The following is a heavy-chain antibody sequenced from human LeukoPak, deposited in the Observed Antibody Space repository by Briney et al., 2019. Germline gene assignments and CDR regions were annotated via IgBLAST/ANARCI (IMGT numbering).Heavy chain of an antibody. Sequence: SETLSLTCSVSGGSISNYYWSWIRQPPGKGLEWIGYIYYSGRTSYNPSLKSRVTISVDTSKNQFSLRLSSVTAADTAVYFCARGPPYAPGVLDVWGKGTTVTISS. CDR3: ARGPPYAPGVLDV. CDR2: IYYSGRT. CDR1: GGSISNYY. V-gene: IGHV4-59*01. D-gene: IGHD7-27*01. J-gene: IGHJ6*04.